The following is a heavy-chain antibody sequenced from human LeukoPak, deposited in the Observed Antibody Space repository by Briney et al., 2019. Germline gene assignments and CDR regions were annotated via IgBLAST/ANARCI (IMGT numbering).Heavy chain of an antibody. D-gene: IGHD3-3*01. CDR2: IYHSGST. CDR1: GGSISSNNW. CDR3: ARSGDFWSGHYFDY. V-gene: IGHV4-4*02. Sequence: SETLSLTCAVSGGSISSNNWWSWVRQPPGKGLEWIGEIYHSGSTNYSPSLKSRVTISVDKPKNQFSLKLSSVTAADTAVYYCARSGDFWSGHYFDYWGQGTLVTVSS. J-gene: IGHJ4*02.